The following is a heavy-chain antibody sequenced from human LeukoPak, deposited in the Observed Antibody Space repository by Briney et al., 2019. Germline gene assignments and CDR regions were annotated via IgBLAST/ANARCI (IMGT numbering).Heavy chain of an antibody. J-gene: IGHJ6*03. CDR1: GFTFSTYG. V-gene: IGHV3-7*01. CDR3: ARDEIVATTKANYYYYMDV. CDR2: IKQDGSEK. Sequence: GGTLRLSCADSGFTFSTYGMSWVRQAPGKGLEWVANIKQDGSEKYYVDSVKGRFTISRDNAKNSLYLQMNSLRAEDTAVYYCARDEIVATTKANYYYYMDVWGKGTTVTISS. D-gene: IGHD5-12*01.